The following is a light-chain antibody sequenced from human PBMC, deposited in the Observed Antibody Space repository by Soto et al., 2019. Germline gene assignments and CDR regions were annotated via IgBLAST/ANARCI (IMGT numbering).Light chain of an antibody. CDR1: QDISDD. CDR2: GAS. Sequence: AIQMTQSPSSLSASVGDRVTITCRASQDISDDVGWYQQTPGKAPKLLISGASRLQSGVPSRFSGSGSGAAFTRTIPGLQPEDSATYYCLQNHNSPRTFGQGTKGEI. V-gene: IGKV1-6*01. CDR3: LQNHNSPRT. J-gene: IGKJ1*01.